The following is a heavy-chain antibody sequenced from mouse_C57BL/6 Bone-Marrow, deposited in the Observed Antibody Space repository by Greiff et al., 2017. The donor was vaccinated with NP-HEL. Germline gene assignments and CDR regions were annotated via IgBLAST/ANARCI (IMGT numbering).Heavy chain of an antibody. D-gene: IGHD1-1*01. J-gene: IGHJ4*01. CDR3: ARGGYGICRFGCAMDY. CDR1: GYAFSSYW. Sequence: VQLQQSGAELVKPGDSVKLSCKASGYAFSSYWMNWVKERPGKGLEWIGQIYHGDGDTKYNGKFKGQATLTADKSSSTAYMQVSSLTSEDSAVYFCARGGYGICRFGCAMDYWGQGTSATVSS. V-gene: IGHV1-80*01. CDR2: IYHGDGDT.